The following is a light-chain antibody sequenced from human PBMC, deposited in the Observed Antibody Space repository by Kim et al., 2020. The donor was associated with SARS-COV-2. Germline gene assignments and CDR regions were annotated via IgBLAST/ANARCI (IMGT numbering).Light chain of an antibody. Sequence: VAVGQTVRITCQGGSRRTYYTTWFQQKPGQAPIVVFYGKNNRPSGIPDRFSGSSSGNTASLTITATQAGDEADYYCNSRDNNDNVLFGGGTQLTVL. CDR1: SRRTYY. J-gene: IGLJ2*01. CDR2: GKN. V-gene: IGLV3-19*01. CDR3: NSRDNNDNVL.